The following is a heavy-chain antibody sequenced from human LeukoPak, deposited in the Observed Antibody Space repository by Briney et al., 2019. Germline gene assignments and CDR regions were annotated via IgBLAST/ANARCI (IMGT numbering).Heavy chain of an antibody. V-gene: IGHV4-31*03. CDR1: GGSISRGGYY. D-gene: IGHD3-10*01. CDR2: IYYSGST. J-gene: IGHJ4*02. CDR3: ARVHYGSGSYLHY. Sequence: SETLSLTCTVSGGSISRGGYYWSWLRQHPGKGLEWIGYIYYSGSTYYNPSLRSRVTISVDTSKNQFSLKLSSVTAADTAVYYCARVHYGSGSYLHYWGQGTLVTVSS.